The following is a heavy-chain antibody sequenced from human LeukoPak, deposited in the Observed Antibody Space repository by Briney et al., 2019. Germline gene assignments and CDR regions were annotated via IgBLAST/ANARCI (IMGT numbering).Heavy chain of an antibody. CDR1: GYTFTGYH. V-gene: IGHV1-2*06. D-gene: IGHD2-2*01. J-gene: IGHJ4*02. Sequence: ASVTVSCKASGYTFTGYHMHWVRQAPGQGLEWMGRINPNTGGTEYAQKFQGRVTMTRDTSISTAYMDLSRLRFDDTAVYYCARDYCSSTSCLFDYWGQGTLVTVSS. CDR2: INPNTGGT. CDR3: ARDYCSSTSCLFDY.